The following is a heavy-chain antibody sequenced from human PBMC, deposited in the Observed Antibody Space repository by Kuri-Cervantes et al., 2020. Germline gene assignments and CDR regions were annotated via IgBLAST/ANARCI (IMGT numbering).Heavy chain of an antibody. CDR2: ISHDGTNK. CDR1: GFTFDSHG. CDR3: AKPEPNYDFWSGFDY. D-gene: IGHD3-3*01. V-gene: IGHV3-30*18. J-gene: IGHJ4*02. Sequence: GESLKISCAASGFTFDSHGMHWVRQAPGKGLEWVSVISHDGTNKYYADSVKGRFTISRDNSKNTLYLQMSSLRAEDTAVYYCAKPEPNYDFWSGFDYWGQGNLVTVSS.